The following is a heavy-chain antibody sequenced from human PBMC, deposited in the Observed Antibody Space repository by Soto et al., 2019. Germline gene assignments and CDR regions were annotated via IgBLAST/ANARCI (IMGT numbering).Heavy chain of an antibody. CDR1: GFTFSSYA. CDR3: AKLLWESSVDS. V-gene: IGHV3-23*01. CDR2: ISASGVST. J-gene: IGHJ4*02. Sequence: SCAASGFTFSSYAMSWVRQAPGKGLEWVSTISASGVSTYYADSVKGRFTISRENSKNTLFLQMNSLRAEDTAMFYCAKLLWESSVDSWGQGALVTVSS. D-gene: IGHD1-26*01.